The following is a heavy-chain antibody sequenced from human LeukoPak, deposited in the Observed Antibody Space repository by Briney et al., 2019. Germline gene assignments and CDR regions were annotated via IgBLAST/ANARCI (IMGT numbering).Heavy chain of an antibody. CDR3: ARDYSSSCWN. V-gene: IGHV3-21*01. CDR1: GFTFSSYT. CDR2: ISSSSSYI. Sequence: PGGSLRLSCAASGFTFSSYTMNWVRQAPGKGLEWVSYISSSSSYISYADSLKGRFTISRDNAKNSLYLQMNSLRAEDTAVYCCARDYSSSCWNWGQGTLVTVSS. J-gene: IGHJ4*02. D-gene: IGHD6-13*01.